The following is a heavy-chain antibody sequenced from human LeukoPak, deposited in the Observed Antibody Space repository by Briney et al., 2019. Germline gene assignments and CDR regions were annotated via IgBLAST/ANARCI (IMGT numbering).Heavy chain of an antibody. J-gene: IGHJ4*02. CDR2: IYPGDSDT. D-gene: IGHD1-26*01. V-gene: IGHV5-51*01. CDR1: GYSFTIYW. CDR3: ARRGWASGYFEY. Sequence: GESLKISCKGSGYSFTIYWIGWVRQMPAKGLEWMGIIYPGDSDTRYAPSFQGQVTISADKSISTAYLQWCSLKASDTAMYYCARRGWASGYFEYWGQGTLVTVSS.